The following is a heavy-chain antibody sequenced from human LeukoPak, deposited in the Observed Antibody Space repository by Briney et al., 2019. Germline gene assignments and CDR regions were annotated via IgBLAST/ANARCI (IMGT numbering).Heavy chain of an antibody. V-gene: IGHV4-30-2*01. CDR1: GGSISSGGYY. Sequence: PSQTLSLTCTVSGGSISSGGYYWSWIRQPPGKGLEWIGYIYHSGSTYYNPSLKSRVTISVDRSKNQFSLKLSSVTAADTAVYYCARVTYYYDSSGPMRAFDIWGQGTMVTVSS. J-gene: IGHJ3*02. CDR3: ARVTYYYDSSGPMRAFDI. CDR2: IYHSGST. D-gene: IGHD3-22*01.